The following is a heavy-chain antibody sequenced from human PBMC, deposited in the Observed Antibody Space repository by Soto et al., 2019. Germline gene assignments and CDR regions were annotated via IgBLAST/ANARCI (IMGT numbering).Heavy chain of an antibody. D-gene: IGHD3-3*01. Sequence: SQTLSLTGAVSGDSVSSDSAAWNWIRQSPSRGLEWLGRTYYRSKWYNDYAVSVKSRITINPDTSKNQFSLQLNSVTPEDTAVYYCARENFWSGYPYYYYGMDVWGQGTTVTVSS. V-gene: IGHV6-1*01. J-gene: IGHJ6*02. CDR3: ARENFWSGYPYYYYGMDV. CDR2: TYYRSKWYN. CDR1: GDSVSSDSAA.